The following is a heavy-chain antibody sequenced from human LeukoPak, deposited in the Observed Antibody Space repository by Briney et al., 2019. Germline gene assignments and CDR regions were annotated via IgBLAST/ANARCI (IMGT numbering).Heavy chain of an antibody. D-gene: IGHD5-18*01. Sequence: SETLSLTCTVSGGSISSGGYYWSWIRQHPGKGLEWIGYIYYSGSTNYNPSLKSRVTISVDTSKNQFSLKLSSVTAADTAVYYCASTVDTAMVKGPTYYFDYWGQGTLVTVSS. J-gene: IGHJ4*02. CDR1: GGSISSGGYY. CDR3: ASTVDTAMVKGPTYYFDY. V-gene: IGHV4-31*03. CDR2: IYYSGST.